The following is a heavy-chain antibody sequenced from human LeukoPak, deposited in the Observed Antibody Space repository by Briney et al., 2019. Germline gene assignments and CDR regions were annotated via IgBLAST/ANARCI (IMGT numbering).Heavy chain of an antibody. D-gene: IGHD1-14*01. V-gene: IGHV3-21*01. J-gene: IGHJ5*02. CDR1: GFTFSSYS. Sequence: PGGSLRLSCAASGFTFSSYSMNWVRQAPGKGLEWVSSIDTSTTYMTYADSVKGRFTISRDSSENTLYLQMNTPRAEDTAVYHCASTNYRGGTTGYNWFDPWGQGTLVTVSS. CDR2: IDTSTTYM. CDR3: ASTNYRGGTTGYNWFDP.